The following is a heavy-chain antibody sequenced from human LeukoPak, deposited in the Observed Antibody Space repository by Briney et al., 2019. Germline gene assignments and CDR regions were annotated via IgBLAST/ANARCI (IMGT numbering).Heavy chain of an antibody. Sequence: SGPTLVNPTQTLTLTCTFSGFSLSTSGMCVSWIRQPPGKALEWLARIDWDDDKFYSTSLKTRLTISKDTSKNQVVLTMTNMDPVDTATYYCARISHYDDTSGQLDYGGQGTLVTVPS. D-gene: IGHD3-22*01. CDR1: GFSLSTSGMC. CDR3: ARISHYDDTSGQLDY. V-gene: IGHV2-70*17. J-gene: IGHJ4*02. CDR2: IDWDDDK.